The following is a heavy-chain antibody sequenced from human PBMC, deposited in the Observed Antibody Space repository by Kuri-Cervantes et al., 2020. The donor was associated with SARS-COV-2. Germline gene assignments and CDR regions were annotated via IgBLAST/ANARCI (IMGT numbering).Heavy chain of an antibody. CDR2: ISGSGGST. Sequence: GESLKISCAASGFTFSSYAMSWVRQAPGKGLEWVSAISGSGGSTYDEDSVKGRFTISRDNAKNSLYLQMNSLRAEDTAVYYCARDRSPTRRIFDYGDSSGPHDAFDIWGQGTMVTVSS. CDR1: GFTFSSYA. V-gene: IGHV3-23*01. D-gene: IGHD4-17*01. CDR3: ARDRSPTRRIFDYGDSSGPHDAFDI. J-gene: IGHJ3*02.